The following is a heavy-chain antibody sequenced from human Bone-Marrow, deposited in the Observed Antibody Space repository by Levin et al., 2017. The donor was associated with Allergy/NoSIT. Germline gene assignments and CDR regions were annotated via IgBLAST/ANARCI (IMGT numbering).Heavy chain of an antibody. D-gene: IGHD5-18*01. CDR3: TTDQGYTYGIEY. V-gene: IGHV3-15*01. CDR2: IKSKTDGGTT. CDR1: GFTFPYAW. Sequence: LSLTCAASGFTFPYAWMSWVRLVPGKGLEWLGHIKSKTDGGTTNYAAPVKGRFTISRDDSKNTLYLQMNSLKTEDTAVYYCTTDQGYTYGIEYWGQGTLVTVSS. J-gene: IGHJ4*02.